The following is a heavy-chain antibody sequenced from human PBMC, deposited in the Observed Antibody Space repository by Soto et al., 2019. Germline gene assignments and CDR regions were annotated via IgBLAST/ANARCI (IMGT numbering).Heavy chain of an antibody. CDR2: ISYDGSNK. Sequence: GGSLRLSCAASGFTFSSYGMHWVRQAPGKGLEWVAVISYDGSNKYYADSVKGRFTISRDNSKNTLYLQMNSLRAEDTAVYYCAKGGRQIAAAGSVFHYWGQGTLVTVYS. D-gene: IGHD6-13*01. CDR3: AKGGRQIAAAGSVFHY. CDR1: GFTFSSYG. V-gene: IGHV3-30*18. J-gene: IGHJ4*02.